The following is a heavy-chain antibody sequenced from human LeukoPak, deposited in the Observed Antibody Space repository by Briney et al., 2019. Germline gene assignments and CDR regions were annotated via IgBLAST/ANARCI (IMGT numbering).Heavy chain of an antibody. J-gene: IGHJ4*02. V-gene: IGHV1-3*01. D-gene: IGHD2-21*02. CDR1: GYTFTTYS. Sequence: GASVKASCKASGYTFTTYSIHWVRQAPGQRLEWMGWINAGTGDTKCSQRFQGRVTFTRDTSASTAYMELSSLRSEDTAVYYCAREARLTYWGQGTLVTVSS. CDR3: AREARLTY. CDR2: INAGTGDT.